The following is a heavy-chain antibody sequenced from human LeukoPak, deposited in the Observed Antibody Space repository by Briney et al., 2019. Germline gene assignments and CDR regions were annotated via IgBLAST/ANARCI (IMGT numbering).Heavy chain of an antibody. CDR3: ARIHVVRGAHNWFDP. Sequence: PGGSLRLSCAASGFTFSSYAIHWVRQVPGKGLECVAVISYDGSNKYYADSVKGRFTISRDNSKNTLYLQMNSLRAEDTAVYYCARIHVVRGAHNWFDPWGQGTLVTVSS. D-gene: IGHD3-10*01. J-gene: IGHJ5*02. V-gene: IGHV3-30*14. CDR1: GFTFSSYA. CDR2: ISYDGSNK.